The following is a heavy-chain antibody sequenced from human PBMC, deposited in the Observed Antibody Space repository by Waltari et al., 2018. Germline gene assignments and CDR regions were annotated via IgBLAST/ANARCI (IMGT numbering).Heavy chain of an antibody. CDR1: GGTFSSYA. CDR2: SIPIIGTA. D-gene: IGHD2-15*01. Sequence: QVQLVQSGAEVKKPGCSVKVSCKASGGTFSSYAISLVRQAPGQGLEWLGGSIPIIGTANYAQKFQGRVTISADESTSTAYMELSSLRSEDTAVYYCARGVVVVVAATQSRFDPWGQGTLVTVSS. J-gene: IGHJ5*02. CDR3: ARGVVVVVAATQSRFDP. V-gene: IGHV1-69*01.